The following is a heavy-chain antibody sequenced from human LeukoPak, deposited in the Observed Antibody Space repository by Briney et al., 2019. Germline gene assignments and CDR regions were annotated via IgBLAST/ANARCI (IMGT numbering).Heavy chain of an antibody. V-gene: IGHV4-39*07. D-gene: IGHD3-22*01. Sequence: SETLSLTCTVSGGSISSSSYYWSWIRQPPGKGLEWIGEINHSGSTNYNPSLKSRVTISVDTSKNQFSLKLSSVTAADTAVYYCARAYDSSGYLFYYYYMDVWGKGTTVTVSS. CDR1: GGSISSSSYY. CDR3: ARAYDSSGYLFYYYYMDV. J-gene: IGHJ6*03. CDR2: INHSGST.